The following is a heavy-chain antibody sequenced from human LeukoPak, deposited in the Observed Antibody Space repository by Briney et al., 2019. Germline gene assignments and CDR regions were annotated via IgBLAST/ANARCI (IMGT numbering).Heavy chain of an antibody. CDR3: ARHDSSSWYHPGTFDY. Sequence: SVKVSCKASGGTFSSYAISWVRQAPGQGLEWMGGIIPIFGTANYAQKFQGRVTITADESTSTAYMELSSLRSEDTAVYYCARHDSSSWYHPGTFDYWGQGTLVTVSS. CDR2: IIPIFGTA. J-gene: IGHJ4*02. CDR1: GGTFSSYA. D-gene: IGHD6-13*01. V-gene: IGHV1-69*01.